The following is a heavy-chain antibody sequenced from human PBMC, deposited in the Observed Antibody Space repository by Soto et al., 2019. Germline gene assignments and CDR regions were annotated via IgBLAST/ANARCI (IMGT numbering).Heavy chain of an antibody. J-gene: IGHJ6*02. D-gene: IGHD3-10*01. CDR1: GYTFSSYG. CDR2: ISDYNGNT. V-gene: IGHV1-18*01. Sequence: QVQLVQSGAEVKRAGASVKVSCKASGYTFSSYGLSWVRQAPGQGLEWMGWISDYNGNTHYAQKFQGRVIMTTESSTRTAYMEWRSLRSADTAVYFCAREGYYSGSGTYSPPRYYGMDVWGQGTTVTVSS. CDR3: AREGYYSGSGTYSPPRYYGMDV.